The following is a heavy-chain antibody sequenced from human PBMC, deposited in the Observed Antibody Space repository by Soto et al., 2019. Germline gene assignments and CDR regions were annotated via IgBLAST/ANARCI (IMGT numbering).Heavy chain of an antibody. J-gene: IGHJ4*02. V-gene: IGHV3-30*18. Sequence: VQLVESGGGVVQPGRSLRLSCAASGFTFSDYAMHWVRQAPGKGLEWVAVVSHDGSNTHYADSVKGRFTISRDSSKNTVSLEMTSLRDEDTAVYYGAKGGRQWLVTSDFNYWGQGALVTVSS. CDR1: GFTFSDYA. D-gene: IGHD6-19*01. CDR3: AKGGRQWLVTSDFNY. CDR2: VSHDGSNT.